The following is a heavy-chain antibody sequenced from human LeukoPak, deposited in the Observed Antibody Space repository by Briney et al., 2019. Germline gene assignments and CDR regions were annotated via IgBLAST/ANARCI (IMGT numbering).Heavy chain of an antibody. V-gene: IGHV1-69*05. Sequence: SVKVSCKASGYTFTSYGISWVRQAPGQGLEWMGRIIPIFGTANYAQKFQGRVTITTDESTSTAYMELSSLRSEDTAVYYCARGMVATRNHITRALYFDYWGQGTLVTVSS. CDR1: GYTFTSYG. D-gene: IGHD5-12*01. CDR3: ARGMVATRNHITRALYFDY. J-gene: IGHJ4*02. CDR2: IIPIFGTA.